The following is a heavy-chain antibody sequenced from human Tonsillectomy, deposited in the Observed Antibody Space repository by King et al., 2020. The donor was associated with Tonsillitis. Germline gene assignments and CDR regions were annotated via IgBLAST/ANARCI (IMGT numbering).Heavy chain of an antibody. J-gene: IGHJ4*02. Sequence: VQLVESGAEVKKPGSSVKVSCKASGGTFSSYAIIWVRQAPGQGLEWMGWLITLIGTPNYAQKLQGRVTITADKSTSTGYMEWSSRRSEDTAFYYRARDYYDSSCYLNQAFDYWGQGTLVTVSS. CDR2: LITLIGTP. CDR3: ARDYYDSSCYLNQAFDY. D-gene: IGHD3-22*01. CDR1: GGTFSSYA. V-gene: IGHV1-69*06.